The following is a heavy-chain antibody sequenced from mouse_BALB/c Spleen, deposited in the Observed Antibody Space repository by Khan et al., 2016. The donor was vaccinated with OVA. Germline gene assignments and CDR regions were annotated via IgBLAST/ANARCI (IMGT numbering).Heavy chain of an antibody. CDR2: INTNTGEP. J-gene: IGHJ3*01. CDR1: GYTFTNYG. Sequence: QIQLVQSGPELKKPGETVKISCKASGYTFTNYGINWVKQAPGKGLKWMGWINTNTGEPTYAEEFEGRFAFSLETSASTAYLQLNNLKNEDTATYFCARGNYYGSNSWFAYWGQGTLVTVSA. D-gene: IGHD1-1*01. CDR3: ARGNYYGSNSWFAY. V-gene: IGHV9-3*02.